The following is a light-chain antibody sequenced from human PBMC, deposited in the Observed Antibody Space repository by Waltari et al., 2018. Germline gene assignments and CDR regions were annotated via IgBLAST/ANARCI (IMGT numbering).Light chain of an antibody. J-gene: IGLJ3*02. CDR3: AAWDDSLSGWV. CDR1: SPNIGNTA. Sequence: QSVLTQPPSVSEAPRQRVTISCSGSSPNIGNTAVNWYQQLPGKAPKLLIYYDDLLPSGVSDRFSGSKSGTSASLAISGLQSEDEADYYCAAWDDSLSGWVFGGGTKLTVL. CDR2: YDD. V-gene: IGLV1-36*01.